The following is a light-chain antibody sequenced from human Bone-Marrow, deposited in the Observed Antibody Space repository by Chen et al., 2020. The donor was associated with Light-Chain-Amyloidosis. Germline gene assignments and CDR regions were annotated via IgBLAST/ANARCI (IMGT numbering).Light chain of an antibody. CDR3: QVWDRSSDRPV. V-gene: IGLV3-21*02. Sequence: SYVLTHPSSLSVAPGQRAPIACGGNNIGSTSVHWYQQTPGQAPLLVVYDDSDRPSGIPERLSGSNSGNTATLTISRVEAGDEADYYCQVWDRSSDRPVFGGGTKLTVL. CDR2: DDS. J-gene: IGLJ3*02. CDR1: NIGSTS.